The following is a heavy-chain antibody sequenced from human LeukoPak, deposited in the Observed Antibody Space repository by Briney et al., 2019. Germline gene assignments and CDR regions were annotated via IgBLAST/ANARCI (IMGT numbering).Heavy chain of an antibody. D-gene: IGHD6-19*01. CDR1: EFTFSSYA. CDR2: ISYDGRNK. J-gene: IGHJ6*04. Sequence: GGSLRLSCAASEFTFSSYAMHWVRQAPGKGLEWVAVISYDGRNKYYADSVKGRFTISRDNSKNTLYLQMNSLRAEDTAVYYCARDREWSRVYQYMDVWGKGTTVTVSS. V-gene: IGHV3-30*04. CDR3: ARDREWSRVYQYMDV.